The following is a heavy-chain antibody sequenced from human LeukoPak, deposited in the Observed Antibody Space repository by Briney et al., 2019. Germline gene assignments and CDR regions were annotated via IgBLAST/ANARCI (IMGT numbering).Heavy chain of an antibody. CDR1: GFTFNIHA. CDR3: AKDMHGYDSPVDY. D-gene: IGHD3-22*01. J-gene: IGHJ4*02. CDR2: ISGIGISI. V-gene: IGHV3-23*01. Sequence: PGASLRLSCAASGFTFNIHAMDWVRQAPGKGLEWVSSISGIGISIFYADSVKGRFTISRDNSKNTLYLQMNRLIAEDTAVYYCAKDMHGYDSPVDYWGRGTLVTVSS.